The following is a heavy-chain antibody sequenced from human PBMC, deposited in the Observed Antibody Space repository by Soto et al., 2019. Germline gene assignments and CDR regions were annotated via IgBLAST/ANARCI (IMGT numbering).Heavy chain of an antibody. Sequence: EVQLVESGGDLVKPGGPLRLSCEASGFTFSYAWMNWVRQTPGTGLEWVGRIKSKSDGATTDYAAPVEGRFTISRDDSKNTVYLQMNSLKPEDTAVYFCAADLPGHGSGYEFDYWGQGSLVTVSS. CDR3: AADLPGHGSGYEFDY. J-gene: IGHJ4*02. CDR2: IKSKSDGATT. V-gene: IGHV3-15*07. CDR1: GFTFSYAW. D-gene: IGHD3-22*01.